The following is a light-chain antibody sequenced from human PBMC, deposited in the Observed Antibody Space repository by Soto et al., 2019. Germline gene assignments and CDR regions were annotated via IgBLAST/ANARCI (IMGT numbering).Light chain of an antibody. Sequence: DIQMTQSPSTLSASVGDRVTITCRASQSVSRWLVWYQQKPGKAPKLLIYMASRLESGVPSRFSGSGSGTEFTLTISSLQPDDFATYYCQQYDNYSTFGGGTKVEIK. CDR1: QSVSRW. CDR2: MAS. V-gene: IGKV1-5*03. CDR3: QQYDNYST. J-gene: IGKJ4*01.